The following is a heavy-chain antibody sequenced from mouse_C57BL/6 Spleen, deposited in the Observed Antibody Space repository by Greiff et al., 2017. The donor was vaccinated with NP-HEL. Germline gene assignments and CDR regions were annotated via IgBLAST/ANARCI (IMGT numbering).Heavy chain of an antibody. CDR3: ARTPADYDVGWFAY. CDR2: IYPGSGST. CDR1: GYTFTSYW. Sequence: QVQLKQPGAELVKPGASVKMSCKASGYTFTSYWITWVKQRPGQGLEWIGDIYPGSGSTNYNEKFKSKATLTVDTSSSTAYMQLSSLTSEDSAVYYCARTPADYDVGWFAYWGQGTLVTVSA. V-gene: IGHV1-55*01. J-gene: IGHJ3*01. D-gene: IGHD2-4*01.